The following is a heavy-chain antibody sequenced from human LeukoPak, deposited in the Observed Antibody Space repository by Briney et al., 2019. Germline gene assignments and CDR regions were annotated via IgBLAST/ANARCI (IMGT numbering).Heavy chain of an antibody. Sequence: RASLKDSCKASGYTFTSDVISWVRQAPGQRRELMRRISAYNDNTNKAQQLQGRATMTTDTTTSTAYMELRRMPSDDTAVYYCERVSGPGSYFPGGQGTLVTVS. J-gene: IGHJ5*02. CDR1: GYTFTSDV. D-gene: IGHD3-10*01. CDR3: ERVSGPGSYFP. V-gene: IGHV1-18*01. CDR2: ISAYNDNT.